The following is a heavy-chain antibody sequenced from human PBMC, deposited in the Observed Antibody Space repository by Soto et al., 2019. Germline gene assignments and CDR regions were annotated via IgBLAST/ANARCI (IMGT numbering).Heavy chain of an antibody. V-gene: IGHV3-9*01. J-gene: IGHJ4*02. CDR3: ASGRGYDILTGYYPYFDY. Sequence: EVQLVESGGGLAQPGRSLRLSCAASGFTFDDYAMHWVRQAPGKGLEWVSGISWNICSIGYADSVKGRFTISRDNAKKSLYLQMNSLRAEDTALYYCASGRGYDILTGYYPYFDYWGQGTLVTVSS. CDR1: GFTFDDYA. CDR2: ISWNICSI. D-gene: IGHD3-9*01.